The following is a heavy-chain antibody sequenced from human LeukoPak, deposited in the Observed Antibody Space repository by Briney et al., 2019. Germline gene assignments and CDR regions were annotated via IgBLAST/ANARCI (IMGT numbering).Heavy chain of an antibody. V-gene: IGHV4-59*01. Sequence: SETLSLTCTVSGGSISSYYWSWIRQPPGKGLEWIGYIYYSGSTNYNPSLKSRVTISVDTSKNQFSLKLSSVTAADTAVYYCAREGVWVRGNYFDYWGQGTLVTVSS. CDR1: GGSISSYY. D-gene: IGHD3-10*01. CDR2: IYYSGST. CDR3: AREGVWVRGNYFDY. J-gene: IGHJ4*02.